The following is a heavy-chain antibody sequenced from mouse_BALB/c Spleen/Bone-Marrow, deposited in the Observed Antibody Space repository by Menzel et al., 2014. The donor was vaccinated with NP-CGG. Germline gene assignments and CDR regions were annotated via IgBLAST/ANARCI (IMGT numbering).Heavy chain of an antibody. CDR1: GISLIGVG. J-gene: IGHJ1*01. CDR3: ASSYYKYEGLFDV. D-gene: IGHD2-14*01. Sequence: VKLQESGPGLVAPSQSLSITCTVSGISLIGVGVNWVRQPPGKGLERLGMIWGDGSPDYNSALRSALSISKDNSKSQVFLKRNSLQTDDTARYYCASSYYKYEGLFDVWGAGTTVTVSS. CDR2: IWGDGSP. V-gene: IGHV2-6-7*01.